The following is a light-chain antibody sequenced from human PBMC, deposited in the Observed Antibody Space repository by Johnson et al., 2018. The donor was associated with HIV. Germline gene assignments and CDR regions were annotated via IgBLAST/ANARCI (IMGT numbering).Light chain of an antibody. CDR1: SSNIGNNY. CDR3: VTWDNSLNTGGV. Sequence: QSVLTQPPSVSAAPGQKVTISCSGSSSNIGNNYVSWYQQLPRAAPKLLIYDNNKRPSGIPDRFSGCKSVTSATLAIPGLQPGDEADYYCVTWDNSLNTGGVFGAGTKVTVL. J-gene: IGLJ1*01. CDR2: DNN. V-gene: IGLV1-51*01.